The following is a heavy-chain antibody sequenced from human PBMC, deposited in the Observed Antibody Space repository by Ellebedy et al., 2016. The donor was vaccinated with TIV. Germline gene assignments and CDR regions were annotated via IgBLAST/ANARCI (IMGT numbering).Heavy chain of an antibody. Sequence: GESLKISCTGSGYSFTSYRIGWVRHMPGQGLEWMGIIYPGDSDTRYSPSFQGQVTISANKSISTAYLQWSSLKASDTAMYYCARQCITIVRGVNIGFDPWGQGTLVTVSS. J-gene: IGHJ5*02. V-gene: IGHV5-51*01. CDR2: IYPGDSDT. CDR1: GYSFTSYR. D-gene: IGHD3-10*01. CDR3: ARQCITIVRGVNIGFDP.